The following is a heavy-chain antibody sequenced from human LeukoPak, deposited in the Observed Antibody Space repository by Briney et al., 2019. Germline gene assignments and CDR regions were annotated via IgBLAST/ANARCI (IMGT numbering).Heavy chain of an antibody. CDR2: IYYSGST. V-gene: IGHV4-59*01. J-gene: IGHJ4*02. CDR3: ARGNIAAAGVPFDY. Sequence: SETLSLTCTVSGGSISSYYWSWIRQPPWKGLEWFGYIYYSGSTNYNPSLKSRVTISVDTSKNQFSLKLSSVTAADTAVYYCARGNIAAAGVPFDYWGQGTLVTVSS. CDR1: GGSISSYY. D-gene: IGHD6-13*01.